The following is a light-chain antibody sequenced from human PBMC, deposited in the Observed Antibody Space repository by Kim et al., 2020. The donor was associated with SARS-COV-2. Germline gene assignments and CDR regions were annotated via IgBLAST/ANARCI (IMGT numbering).Light chain of an antibody. J-gene: IGKJ1*01. V-gene: IGKV1-5*03. CDR3: QQYDSYTS. CDR2: RAS. CDR1: QSINNW. Sequence: DIQMTQSPSTLSASVGDRVTITCRASQSINNWVAWYQQKSGKAPKLLIYRASTLETGVPSRFSGSGSGTEFTLTIARVQPDDFVTYYCQQYDSYTSFAQGTKVDIK.